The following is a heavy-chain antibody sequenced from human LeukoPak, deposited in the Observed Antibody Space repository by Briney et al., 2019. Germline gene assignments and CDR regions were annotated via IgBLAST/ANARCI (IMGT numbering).Heavy chain of an antibody. V-gene: IGHV4-61*02. J-gene: IGHJ3*02. CDR2: IYTSGST. D-gene: IGHD2-2*02. Sequence: SETLSLTCTVSGGSISSGSYYWSWIRQPAGKGLEWIGRIYTSGSTNYNPSLKSRVTISVDTSKNQFSLELSSVTAADTAVYYCARDVVVPAAISRIDDAFDIWGQGTMVTVSS. CDR1: GGSISSGSYY. CDR3: ARDVVVPAAISRIDDAFDI.